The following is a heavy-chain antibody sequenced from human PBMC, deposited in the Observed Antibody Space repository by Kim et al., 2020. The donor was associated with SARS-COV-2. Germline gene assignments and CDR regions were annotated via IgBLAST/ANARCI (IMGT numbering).Heavy chain of an antibody. D-gene: IGHD3-9*01. CDR2: IYYSGST. J-gene: IGHJ4*02. Sequence: SETLSLTCTVSGGSISSSSYYWGWIRQPPGKGLEWIGSIYYSGSTYYNPSLKSRVTISVDTSKNQFSLKLSSVTAAGTAVYYCARDRVLRYFDWLLNSGLFDYWGQGTLVTVSS. CDR3: ARDRVLRYFDWLLNSGLFDY. V-gene: IGHV4-39*07. CDR1: GGSISSSSYY.